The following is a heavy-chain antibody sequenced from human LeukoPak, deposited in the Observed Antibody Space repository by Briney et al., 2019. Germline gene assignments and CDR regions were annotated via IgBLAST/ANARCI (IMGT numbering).Heavy chain of an antibody. D-gene: IGHD3-22*01. V-gene: IGHV3-53*01. CDR2: IYSGGST. CDR1: GFTVSSNY. J-gene: IGHJ4*02. CDR3: ASGQDRYYYDSSGYYPDY. Sequence: GGSLRLSCAASGFTVSSNYMSWVRQAPGKGLEWVSVIYSGGSTYYADSVKGRFTISRDNSKNTLYLQMNSLRAEDTAVYYCASGQDRYYYDSSGYYPDYWGQGTLVTVSS.